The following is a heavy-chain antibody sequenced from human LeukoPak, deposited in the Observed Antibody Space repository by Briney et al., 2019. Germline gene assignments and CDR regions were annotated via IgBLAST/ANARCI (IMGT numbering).Heavy chain of an antibody. CDR2: ISWNSGSI. J-gene: IGHJ3*02. CDR1: GFTFDDYA. D-gene: IGHD3-22*01. CDR3: AKDKGKSMIVVGDAFDI. V-gene: IGHV3-9*03. Sequence: PGRSLRLSCAASGFTFDDYAMHWVRQAPGKGLEWVSGISWNSGSIGYADSVKGRFTISRDNAKNSLCLQMNSLRAEDMALYYCAKDKGKSMIVVGDAFDIWGQGTMVTVSS.